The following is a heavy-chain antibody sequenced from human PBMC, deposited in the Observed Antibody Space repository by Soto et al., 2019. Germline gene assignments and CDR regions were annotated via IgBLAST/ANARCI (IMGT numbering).Heavy chain of an antibody. V-gene: IGHV3-74*01. CDR1: GFSFSSYG. CDR3: AGASGWKFDY. D-gene: IGHD1-1*01. Sequence: EVQLVESGGGLVQPEGSLRLSCAASGFSFSSYGMHWVRQAPGTGLVWVSRVDADGSGTTYAGSVKGRFSISRDNAKNTVSLQMNNLRAEDTAVYYCAGASGWKFDYWGLGVLVTVSS. CDR2: VDADGSGT. J-gene: IGHJ4*02.